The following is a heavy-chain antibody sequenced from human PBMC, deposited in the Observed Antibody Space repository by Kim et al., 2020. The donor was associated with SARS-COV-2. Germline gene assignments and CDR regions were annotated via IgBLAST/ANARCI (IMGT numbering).Heavy chain of an antibody. CDR2: ISDGGTNT. CDR3: AKNFGGSRWYDY. J-gene: IGHJ4*02. V-gene: IGHV3-23*01. Sequence: GGSLRLSCAASGFTFSTYAMSWVRQAAGEGLEWVSGISDGGTNTYYADSVKGRFTISRDDSTKMLYLQMDSLRVDDTAVYYCAKNFGGSRWYDYWGQGTLVTVSS. CDR1: GFTFSTYA. D-gene: IGHD6-13*01.